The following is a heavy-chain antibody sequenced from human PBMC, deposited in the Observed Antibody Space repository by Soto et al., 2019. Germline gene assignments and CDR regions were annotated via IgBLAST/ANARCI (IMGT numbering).Heavy chain of an antibody. CDR3: ARDRRPDYSYGTNWFDP. J-gene: IGHJ5*02. V-gene: IGHV3-30-3*01. CDR1: GFTFSSYA. D-gene: IGHD5-18*01. CDR2: ISYDGSNK. Sequence: PGGSLRLSCAASGFTFSSYAMHWVRQAPGKGLEWVAVISYDGSNKYYADSVKGRFTISRDNSKNTLYLQMNSLRAEDTAVYYCARDRRPDYSYGTNWFDPWGQGTLVTVS.